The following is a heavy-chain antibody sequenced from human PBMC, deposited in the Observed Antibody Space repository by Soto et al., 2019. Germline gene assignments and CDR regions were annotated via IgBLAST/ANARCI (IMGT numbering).Heavy chain of an antibody. CDR3: HGYGY. V-gene: IGHV3-53*01. D-gene: IGHD5-12*01. Sequence: EVQLVESGGGLIQPGGSLRLSCVVSGFTVSSSNYMSWGRQAPGKGLEWVSVIYTGGTTYYADSVKGRFTISRDNSKNTLYLQMNSLRAEDTAVYYCHGYGYWGQGTLDTVSS. CDR1: GFTVSSSNY. J-gene: IGHJ4*02. CDR2: IYTGGTT.